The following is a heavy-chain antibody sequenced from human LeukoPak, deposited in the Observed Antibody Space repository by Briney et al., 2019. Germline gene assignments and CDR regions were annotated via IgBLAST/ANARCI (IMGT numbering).Heavy chain of an antibody. Sequence: GGSLRLSCAASGFTFTSYAMNWVRQAPGKGLEWVSTISGSGSSTYYVDSVKGRFTISRDNSKNTLYLQMNSLRAEDTAVYYCARLPGYCSSNSCYKMTIPFDYWGQGTLVTVSS. D-gene: IGHD2-2*02. CDR3: ARLPGYCSSNSCYKMTIPFDY. CDR2: ISGSGSST. J-gene: IGHJ4*02. CDR1: GFTFTSYA. V-gene: IGHV3-23*01.